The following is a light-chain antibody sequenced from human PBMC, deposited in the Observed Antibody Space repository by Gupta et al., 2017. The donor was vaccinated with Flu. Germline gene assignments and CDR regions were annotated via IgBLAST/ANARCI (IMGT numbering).Light chain of an antibody. Sequence: DIQMTQSPSTLSASVGDRVTITCRASQSISSWLAWYQQKPGKAPKLLIYKASSVDSGVPSRFSGSGSGTEFTLTISSLQPDDFATYYCQQYYGWPYTFGQGTKLEIK. J-gene: IGKJ2*01. CDR3: QQYYGWPYT. CDR1: QSISSW. V-gene: IGKV1-5*03. CDR2: KAS.